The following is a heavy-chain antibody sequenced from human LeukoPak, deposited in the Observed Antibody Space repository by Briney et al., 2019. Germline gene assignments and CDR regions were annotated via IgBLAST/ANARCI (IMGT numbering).Heavy chain of an antibody. Sequence: GGSLRLSCAASGFTLSSYEMNWVRQAPGKGLEWVSYISSSGSTIYYADSVKGRFTISRDNAKNSLYLQMNSLRAEDTAVYYCARDRTYGVDYWGQGTLVTVSS. J-gene: IGHJ4*02. D-gene: IGHD1-1*01. CDR2: ISSSGSTI. V-gene: IGHV3-48*03. CDR1: GFTLSSYE. CDR3: ARDRTYGVDY.